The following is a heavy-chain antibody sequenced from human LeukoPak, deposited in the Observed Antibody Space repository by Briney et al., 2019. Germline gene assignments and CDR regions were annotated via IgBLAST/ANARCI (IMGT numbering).Heavy chain of an antibody. V-gene: IGHV1-2*02. J-gene: IGHJ4*02. CDR3: ARVILPLVVVPAALDY. CDR1: GYTFTGYY. Sequence: ASVKVSCKASGYTFTGYYMHWVRQAPGQGLEWMGWINPNSGGTNYAQKFQGRVTMTRDTSISTAYMELSRLRSDDTAVYYCARVILPLVVVPAALDYWGQGTLVTVSS. CDR2: INPNSGGT. D-gene: IGHD2-2*01.